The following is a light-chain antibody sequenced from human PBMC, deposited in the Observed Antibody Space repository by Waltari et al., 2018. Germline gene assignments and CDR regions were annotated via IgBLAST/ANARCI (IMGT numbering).Light chain of an antibody. CDR3: LLYYGSAYV. Sequence: QTVVTQEPSLTVSPGGTVTLTCASSTGAVTGGFFPNWFQEKPGQAPRPLIYSTTTKHSCDPARFSGSLLGGKAALTLSGVQPEDEAEYYCLLYYGSAYVFGTGTKVTVL. J-gene: IGLJ1*01. V-gene: IGLV7-43*01. CDR2: STT. CDR1: TGAVTGGFF.